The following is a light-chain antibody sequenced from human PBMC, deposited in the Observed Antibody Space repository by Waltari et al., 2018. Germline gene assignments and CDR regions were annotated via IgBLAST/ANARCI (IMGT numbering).Light chain of an antibody. CDR1: HLGDKY. Sequence: SYELNQPPSVSVSPVQTVSTTCAGDHLGDKYVSWYPQKPGQSPVLVIFQETKWPSGIPERFSGSNSGNTATLTISGTQAMDEADYYCQAWDSSTAYVFGTGTKVTVL. CDR3: QAWDSSTAYV. CDR2: QET. V-gene: IGLV3-1*01. J-gene: IGLJ1*01.